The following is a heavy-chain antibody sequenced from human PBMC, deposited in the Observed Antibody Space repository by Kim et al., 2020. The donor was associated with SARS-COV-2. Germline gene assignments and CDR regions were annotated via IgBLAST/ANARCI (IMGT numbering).Heavy chain of an antibody. J-gene: IGHJ4*02. Sequence: GGSLRLSCTASGFTFGDYAMSWFRQAPGKGLEWVGFIRSKAYGGTTEYAAAVKGRFTISRDDSKSIAYLQMNSLKTEDTAVYYCTAPYYDILTGDQTIDYWGQGTLVTVSS. CDR1: GFTFGDYA. CDR2: IRSKAYGGTT. D-gene: IGHD3-9*01. V-gene: IGHV3-49*03. CDR3: TAPYYDILTGDQTIDY.